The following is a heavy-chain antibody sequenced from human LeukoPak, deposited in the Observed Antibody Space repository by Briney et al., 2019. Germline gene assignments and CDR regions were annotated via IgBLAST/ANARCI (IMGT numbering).Heavy chain of an antibody. V-gene: IGHV3-23*01. CDR2: ISGSGSFT. CDR3: AKGLPYSGHDYYFDY. CDR1: GFTFSSYA. D-gene: IGHD5-12*01. Sequence: GGSLRLSCAASGFTFSSYAMSWVRQAPGQGLEWVSGISGSGSFTYYPDSVKGRFTISRDNSKNTLYLQMNSLRAEDTAVYYCAKGLPYSGHDYYFDYWGQGTLVTVSS. J-gene: IGHJ4*02.